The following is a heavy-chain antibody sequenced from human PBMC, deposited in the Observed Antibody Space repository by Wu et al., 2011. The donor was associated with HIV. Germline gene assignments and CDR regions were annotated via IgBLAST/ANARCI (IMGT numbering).Heavy chain of an antibody. V-gene: IGHV1-2*02. CDR2: INTNSGGT. Sequence: QVQLVQSGTEVKEPGASVKVSCKASGYTFIGQYIHWLRQAPGQGLEWLGWINTNSGGTNYAQKFQGRVTMTRDTSIATAYMELSGLRSDDTAVYYCARDSARSGWTLPGLTGHYDYWGQGTLVTVSS. J-gene: IGHJ4*02. CDR1: GYTFIGQY. CDR3: ARDSARSGWTLPGLTGHYDY. D-gene: IGHD6-19*01.